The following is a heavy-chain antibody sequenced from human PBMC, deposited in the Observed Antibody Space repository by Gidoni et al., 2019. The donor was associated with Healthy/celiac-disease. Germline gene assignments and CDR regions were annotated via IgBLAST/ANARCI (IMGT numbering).Heavy chain of an antibody. CDR3: ATQWLGTTGAFDI. D-gene: IGHD6-19*01. J-gene: IGHJ3*02. CDR2: ISSSSSTI. CDR1: GFDFRSYS. Sequence: EVQLVESGGGLVQPGGSLSLSCAASGFDFRSYSMNWVRQAPGKGLELVSYISSSSSTIYYADSVKGRFTISRDNAKNSLYLQMNSLRDEDTAVYYCATQWLGTTGAFDIWGQGTMVTVSS. V-gene: IGHV3-48*02.